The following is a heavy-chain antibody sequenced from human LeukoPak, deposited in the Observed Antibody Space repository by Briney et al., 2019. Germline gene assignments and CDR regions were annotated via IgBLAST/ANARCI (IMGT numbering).Heavy chain of an antibody. D-gene: IGHD2-15*01. Sequence: ASVKVSCKASGYTFTSYDINWVRQATGQGLEWMGWISAYNGNTNYAQKLQGRVTMTTDTSTSTAYMELRSLRSDDTAVYYCARDAAGYSNWFDPWGQGTLVTVSS. CDR3: ARDAAGYSNWFDP. J-gene: IGHJ5*02. CDR1: GYTFTSYD. CDR2: ISAYNGNT. V-gene: IGHV1-18*01.